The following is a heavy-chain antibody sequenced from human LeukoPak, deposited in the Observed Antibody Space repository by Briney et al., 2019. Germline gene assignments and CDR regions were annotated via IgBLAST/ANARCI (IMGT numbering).Heavy chain of an antibody. Sequence: GGSLRLSCAASGFTFSTNHMTWVRQAPGKGLEWVSVIYSDGDSYYADSVKGRFTISRDNSKNTLYPQMNSLRAEDTAVYYCARDLTWGQGTLVTVSS. CDR2: IYSDGDS. CDR1: GFTFSTNH. V-gene: IGHV3-53*01. CDR3: ARDLT. J-gene: IGHJ5*02.